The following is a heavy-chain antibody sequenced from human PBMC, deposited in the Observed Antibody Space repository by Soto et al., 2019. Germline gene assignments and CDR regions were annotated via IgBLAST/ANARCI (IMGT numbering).Heavy chain of an antibody. V-gene: IGHV3-7*05. Sequence: EVQLVESGGGLVQPGGSLRLSCAASGFTFRTYWLSWVSHVPGKGLEWVANINLDGSEKNYVDSVKGRFTISRDNARNSLYLQMSSLRAEDTALYYCARDGSTSWYSYDYHGMDVWGQGTTVTVSS. CDR3: ARDGSTSWYSYDYHGMDV. CDR1: GFTFRTYW. J-gene: IGHJ6*02. CDR2: INLDGSEK. D-gene: IGHD5-18*01.